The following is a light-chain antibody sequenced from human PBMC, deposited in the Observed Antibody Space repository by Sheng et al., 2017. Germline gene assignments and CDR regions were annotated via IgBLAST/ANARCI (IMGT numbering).Light chain of an antibody. CDR3: QQYNSNSRM. CDR2: DAS. CDR1: QGISTY. V-gene: IGKV1-8*01. Sequence: AIRITQSPSSLSASTGDRVTITCRASQGISTYLAWYQQKPGKAPKLLIHDASSLQSGVPSRFSGSGSGTDFTLTISSLQPDDFATYYCQQYNSNSRMFGQGTKVEVK. J-gene: IGKJ1*01.